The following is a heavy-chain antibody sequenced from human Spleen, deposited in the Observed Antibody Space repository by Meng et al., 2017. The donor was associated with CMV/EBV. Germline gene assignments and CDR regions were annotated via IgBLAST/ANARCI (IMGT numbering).Heavy chain of an antibody. CDR3: ARSRDTSAYRYYFDY. Sequence: SAYPFPRYYLHWVRQAPGQGLEWMGWINPNSGGTNYAQKFQGWVTMTRDTSISTAYMELSRLRSDDTAVYYCARSRDTSAYRYYFDYWGQGTLVTVSS. CDR2: INPNSGGT. J-gene: IGHJ4*02. CDR1: AYPFPRYY. V-gene: IGHV1-2*04. D-gene: IGHD3-22*01.